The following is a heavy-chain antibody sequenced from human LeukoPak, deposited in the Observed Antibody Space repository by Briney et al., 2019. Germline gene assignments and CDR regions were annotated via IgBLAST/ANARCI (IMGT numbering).Heavy chain of an antibody. CDR1: GYSFISYC. D-gene: IGHD5-18*01. J-gene: IGHJ4*02. CDR3: ARVPGYTYASDY. Sequence: KPGESLKISCKGSGYSFISYCIAWVRQMPGKGLEWMGAINPGDSDTRYSPSFQGHATISVDKSISTAYLQWSSLKASDSALYYCARVPGYTYASDYWGQGTLVTVSS. V-gene: IGHV5-51*01. CDR2: INPGDSDT.